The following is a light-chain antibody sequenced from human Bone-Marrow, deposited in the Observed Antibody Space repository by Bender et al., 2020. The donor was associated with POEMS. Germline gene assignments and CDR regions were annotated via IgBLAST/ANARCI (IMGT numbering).Light chain of an antibody. CDR1: SSDVGNYNY. Sequence: QSVLTQPPSVSGAPGQRVTISCTGTSSDVGNYNYISWYQQHPGEAPKLIMHDVNSRPSGVPDRFSGSKSGNTASLTISGLQAEDEAYYYCSPYSSTTTRLFGGGTKLTV. J-gene: IGLJ2*01. CDR2: DVN. V-gene: IGLV2-14*03. CDR3: SPYSSTTTRL.